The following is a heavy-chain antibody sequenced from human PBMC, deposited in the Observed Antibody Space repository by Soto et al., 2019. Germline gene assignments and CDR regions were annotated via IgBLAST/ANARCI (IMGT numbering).Heavy chain of an antibody. CDR3: ARDGYDIDDYYYMDV. CDR2: ISSNGGST. CDR1: GFTFSSYA. J-gene: IGHJ6*03. Sequence: GGSLRLSCAASGFTFSSYAMHWVRQAPGKGLEYVSAISSNGGSTYYANSVKGRFTISRDNSKNTLYLQMGSLRAEDMAVYYCARDGYDIDDYYYMDVWGKGTTVTVSS. D-gene: IGHD2-15*01. V-gene: IGHV3-64*01.